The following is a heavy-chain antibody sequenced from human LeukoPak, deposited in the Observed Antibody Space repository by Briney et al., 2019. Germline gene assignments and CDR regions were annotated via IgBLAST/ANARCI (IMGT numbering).Heavy chain of an antibody. D-gene: IGHD3-16*02. J-gene: IGHJ6*02. CDR3: ARDIVRYYYYGMDV. Sequence: GGSLRLSCAASGFTFSSYAMHWVRQAPGKGLEWVAVISYDGSNKYYADSVKGRFTISRDNSKNTLYLQMNSLRAEDTAVYYCARDIVRYYYYGMDVWGQGTTVTVSS. V-gene: IGHV3-30-3*01. CDR1: GFTFSSYA. CDR2: ISYDGSNK.